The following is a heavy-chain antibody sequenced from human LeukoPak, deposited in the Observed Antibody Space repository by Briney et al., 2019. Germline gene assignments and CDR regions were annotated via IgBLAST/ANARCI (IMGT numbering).Heavy chain of an antibody. Sequence: GGSLRLSCAASGFTFSGSAMHWVRQASGKGLEWVGRIRSKANSYATAYAASVKGRFTISRDDSKNTAYLQMNSLRAEDTAVYYCAKGNGYSYGRYYFDYWGQGTLVTVSS. CDR2: IRSKANSYAT. CDR1: GFTFSGSA. D-gene: IGHD5-18*01. J-gene: IGHJ4*02. CDR3: AKGNGYSYGRYYFDY. V-gene: IGHV3-73*01.